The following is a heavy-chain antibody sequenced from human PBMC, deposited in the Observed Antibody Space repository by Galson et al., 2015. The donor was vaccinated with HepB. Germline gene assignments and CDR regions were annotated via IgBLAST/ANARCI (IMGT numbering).Heavy chain of an antibody. Sequence: QSGAEVKKPGESLKISCKGSGYSFTSYWIGWVRQMPGKSLEWMGIIYPGDSDTRYSPSFQGQVTISADKSISTAYLQWSSLKASDTAMYYCAREYYYDSSGYHGFDYWGQGTLVTVSS. J-gene: IGHJ4*02. CDR2: IYPGDSDT. CDR1: GYSFTSYW. CDR3: AREYYYDSSGYHGFDY. V-gene: IGHV5-51*01. D-gene: IGHD3-22*01.